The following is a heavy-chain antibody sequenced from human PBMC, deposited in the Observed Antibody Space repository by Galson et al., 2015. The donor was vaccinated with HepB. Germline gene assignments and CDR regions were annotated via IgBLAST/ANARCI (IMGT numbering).Heavy chain of an antibody. CDR3: ARSTYDFWGGYSRSPYYYGMDV. Sequence: TLSLTCTVSGGSISSGGYYWSWIRQHPGKGLEWIGYIYYSGSTYCNPSLKSRVTISVDTSKNQFSLKLSSVTAADTAVYYCARSTYDFWGGYSRSPYYYGMDVWGQGTTVTVSS. CDR2: IYYSGST. D-gene: IGHD3-3*01. V-gene: IGHV4-31*03. J-gene: IGHJ6*02. CDR1: GGSISSGGYY.